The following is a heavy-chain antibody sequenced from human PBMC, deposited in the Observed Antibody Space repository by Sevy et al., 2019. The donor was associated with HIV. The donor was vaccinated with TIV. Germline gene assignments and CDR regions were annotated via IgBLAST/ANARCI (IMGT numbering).Heavy chain of an antibody. D-gene: IGHD2-2*01. Sequence: GGSLRLSCAASGFTFNNYVMNWVRQAPGKGLEWVSVISHGGGTTYYADSVKGRFTISRDDSKDTVYLEMNSLRAEDTAVYYYARRYLPSAPPALDYWGLGTLVTVSS. J-gene: IGHJ4*02. CDR1: GFTFNNYV. CDR2: ISHGGGTT. V-gene: IGHV3-23*01. CDR3: ARRYLPSAPPALDY.